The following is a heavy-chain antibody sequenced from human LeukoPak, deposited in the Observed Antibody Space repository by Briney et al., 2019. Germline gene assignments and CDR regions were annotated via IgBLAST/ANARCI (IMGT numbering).Heavy chain of an antibody. CDR3: AKDLRLWFGELWLDY. CDR2: ITGSGGST. CDR1: GFTFSSYA. J-gene: IGHJ4*02. V-gene: IGHV3-23*01. Sequence: PGGSLRLSCAASGFTFSSYAMNWVRQAPGKGLEWVSTITGSGGSTYYADSVKGRFTISRDNSKNTLYLQMNSLRAEDTAVYYCAKDLRLWFGELWLDYWGQGTLVTVSS. D-gene: IGHD3-10*01.